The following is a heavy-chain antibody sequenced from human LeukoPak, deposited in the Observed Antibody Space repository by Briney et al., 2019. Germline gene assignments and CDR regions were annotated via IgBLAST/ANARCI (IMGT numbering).Heavy chain of an antibody. V-gene: IGHV4-31*03. CDR3: ARTPLDSGWYL. CDR1: GGSISSGGYY. Sequence: SQTLSLTCTVSGGSISSGGYYWSWIRQHPGKGLEWIGSIYYSGSTYYNPSLKSRVTISVDTSKNQFSLKLSSVTAADTAVYYCARTPLDSGWYLWGQGTLVTVSS. CDR2: IYYSGST. J-gene: IGHJ4*02. D-gene: IGHD6-19*01.